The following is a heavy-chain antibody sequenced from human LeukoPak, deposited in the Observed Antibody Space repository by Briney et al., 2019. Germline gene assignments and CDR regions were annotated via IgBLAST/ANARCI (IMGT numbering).Heavy chain of an antibody. D-gene: IGHD6-13*01. J-gene: IGHJ4*02. CDR1: GFTFSSYA. CDR3: AKDLRYSSSWSYFDY. V-gene: IGHV3-23*01. Sequence: GGSLRLSCAASGFTFSSYAMIWVRQAPGPGLEWVSAISGSGGSTYYADSVKGRFTISRDNSKNTLYLQMNSLRAEDTAIYYCAKDLRYSSSWSYFDYWGQGTLVTVSS. CDR2: ISGSGGST.